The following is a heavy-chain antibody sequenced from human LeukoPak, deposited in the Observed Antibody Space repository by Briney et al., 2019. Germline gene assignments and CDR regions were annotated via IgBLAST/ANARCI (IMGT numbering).Heavy chain of an antibody. J-gene: IGHJ3*02. CDR2: IIPILGIA. Sequence: ASVKVSCKASGGTFSSYAISWVRQAPGQGLEWMGRIIPILGIANYAQKFQGRVTITADKSMSTAYMELSSLRSEDTAVYYCARVQQADAFDIWGQGTMVTVSS. CDR1: GGTFSSYA. V-gene: IGHV1-69*04. D-gene: IGHD5-18*01. CDR3: ARVQQADAFDI.